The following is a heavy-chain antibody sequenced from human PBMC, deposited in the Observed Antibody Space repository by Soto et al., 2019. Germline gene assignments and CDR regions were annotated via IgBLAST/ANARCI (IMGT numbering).Heavy chain of an antibody. J-gene: IGHJ5*02. V-gene: IGHV4-4*07. D-gene: IGHD6-19*01. Sequence: QVQLQESGPGLVEPSETLSLTCTVSGASISSYFWTWIRQPAGKGLDWIGRMSTSGTTNYNPSLTSRVTMSVDTSTNHFSLNLSSVTAADTAVYYCAREAGPDRWFDPWGQGTLVTVSS. CDR3: AREAGPDRWFDP. CDR2: MSTSGTT. CDR1: GASISSYF.